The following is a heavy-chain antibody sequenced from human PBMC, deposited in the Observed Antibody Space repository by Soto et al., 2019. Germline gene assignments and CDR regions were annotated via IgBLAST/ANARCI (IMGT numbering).Heavy chain of an antibody. Sequence: PSETLSLTCTVSGVSISSGGHYWSWIRQTPGKGLEWVGYIQVSGDTFYNPSLEGRVSMSVDTSNNQFSLDLTSVTAADTDVYYCVRDTSWSRPYWGQGTLVTVSS. CDR2: IQVSGDT. V-gene: IGHV4-30-4*01. CDR1: GVSISSGGHY. D-gene: IGHD2-15*01. CDR3: VRDTSWSRPY. J-gene: IGHJ4*02.